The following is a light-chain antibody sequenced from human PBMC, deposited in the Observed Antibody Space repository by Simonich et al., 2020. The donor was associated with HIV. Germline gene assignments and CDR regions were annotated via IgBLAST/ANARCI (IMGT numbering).Light chain of an antibody. CDR1: SSNIGSNT. J-gene: IGLJ2*01. V-gene: IGLV1-44*01. CDR3: AAWDDSLNGPV. Sequence: QSVLTQPPSASGTPGQRVTISCSGSSSNIGSNTVNWYQQLPGTAPKLLIYRNNPLPSGVPVRFSGSKSGTSASLAISGLQSEDEADYYCAAWDDSLNGPVFGGGTKLTVL. CDR2: RNN.